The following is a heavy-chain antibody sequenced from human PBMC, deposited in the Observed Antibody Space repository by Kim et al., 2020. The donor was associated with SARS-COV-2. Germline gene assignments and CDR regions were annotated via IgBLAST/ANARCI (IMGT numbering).Heavy chain of an antibody. CDR1: GYSFTTYW. V-gene: IGHV5-51*01. CDR3: ARHRAPLPNYYYYGMNV. Sequence: GESLKISCKGSGYSFTTYWIGWVRQMPGKGLEWMGIIYPGDSDTRYSPSFQGQVTISADKSISTAYLQWSSLKASDTAMYYCARHRAPLPNYYYYGMNVWGQGTTVTVSS. J-gene: IGHJ6*02. CDR2: IYPGDSDT.